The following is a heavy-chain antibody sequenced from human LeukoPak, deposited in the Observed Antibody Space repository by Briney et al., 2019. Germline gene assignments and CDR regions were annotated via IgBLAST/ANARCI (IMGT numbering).Heavy chain of an antibody. CDR1: GGSISSGGYS. Sequence: SETLSLTCAVSGGSISSGGYSWSWLRQPPGRGLEWIGYICHSGSTNYNPSLKSRVTISVDTSKNQFSLKLSSVTAADTAVYYCARAWGPDSSGYSTGGAFDIWGQGTMVTVSS. J-gene: IGHJ3*02. V-gene: IGHV4-30-2*01. D-gene: IGHD3-22*01. CDR3: ARAWGPDSSGYSTGGAFDI. CDR2: ICHSGST.